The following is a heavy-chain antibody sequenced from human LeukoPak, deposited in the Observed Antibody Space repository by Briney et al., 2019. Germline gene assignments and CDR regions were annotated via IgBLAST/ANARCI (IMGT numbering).Heavy chain of an antibody. CDR2: ISNKGSSSTT. D-gene: IGHD6-19*01. J-gene: IGHJ4*02. CDR1: GFIFSDYY. V-gene: IGHV3-11*04. Sequence: PGGSLRLSCAASGFIFSDYYMGWVRQAPGKGLEWVSYISNKGSSSTTYYADSVKGRFTISRDDAQNSLYLQMNSLRAEDTAVYYCAREDPGIAVAGTFDYWGQGTLVTVSS. CDR3: AREDPGIAVAGTFDY.